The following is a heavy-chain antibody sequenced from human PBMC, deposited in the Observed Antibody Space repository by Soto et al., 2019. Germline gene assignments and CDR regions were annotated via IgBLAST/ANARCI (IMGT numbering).Heavy chain of an antibody. V-gene: IGHV1-24*01. D-gene: IGHD2-21*02. CDR1: GYTLTELS. CDR3: ATCGGDCYGAFAI. J-gene: IGHJ3*02. Sequence: ASVKVSCKVSGYTLTELSMHWVRQAPGKGLEWMGGFDPEDGETIYAQKFQGRVTMTEDTSTDTAYMELSSLRSEDTAVHYCATCGGDCYGAFAICGQRTMVIVSS. CDR2: FDPEDGET.